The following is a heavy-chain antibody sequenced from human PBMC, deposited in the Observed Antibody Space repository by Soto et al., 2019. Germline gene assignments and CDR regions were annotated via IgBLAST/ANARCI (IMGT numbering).Heavy chain of an antibody. J-gene: IGHJ4*02. Sequence: EVHLLESGGGLVQPGGSLGLSCAASGFTFSSYAMTWVRQAPGKGLEWVSDISSSGGSTYYADSVRGRFTVSRDNSKNTLYLQMNSLRAEDTALYYCAKGGTAIPRLDYWGQGTLVTVSS. CDR1: GFTFSSYA. V-gene: IGHV3-23*01. CDR2: ISSSGGST. D-gene: IGHD5-18*01. CDR3: AKGGTAIPRLDY.